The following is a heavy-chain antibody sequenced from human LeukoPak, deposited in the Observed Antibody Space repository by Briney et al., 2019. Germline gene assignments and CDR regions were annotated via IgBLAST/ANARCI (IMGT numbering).Heavy chain of an antibody. Sequence: ASVKVSCKASGYTFTSYYMHWVRQAPGQGLEWMGIINPSGGSTSYAQKFQGRVTMTRDTSTSTVYMELSSLGSEDTAVYYCARVQQFALFDYWGQGTLVTVSS. V-gene: IGHV1-46*01. D-gene: IGHD6-6*01. CDR2: INPSGGST. J-gene: IGHJ4*02. CDR3: ARVQQFALFDY. CDR1: GYTFTSYY.